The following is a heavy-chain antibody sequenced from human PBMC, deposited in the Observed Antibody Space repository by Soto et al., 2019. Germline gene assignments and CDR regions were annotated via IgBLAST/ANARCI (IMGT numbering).Heavy chain of an antibody. CDR3: XRVPDY. J-gene: IGHJ4*02. V-gene: IGHV4-30-2*01. D-gene: IGHD2-2*01. CDR2: MYHSGST. CDR1: GGSISSGGYS. Sequence: QLQLQESGSGLVKPSQTLSLTCAVSGGSISSGGYSWSWIRQPPGKGLEWIGYMYHSGSTYYNPSLKSRVTISIDRSKNQFSLKLSSVTXXDXXXXXXXRVPDYWGQGILVTVSS.